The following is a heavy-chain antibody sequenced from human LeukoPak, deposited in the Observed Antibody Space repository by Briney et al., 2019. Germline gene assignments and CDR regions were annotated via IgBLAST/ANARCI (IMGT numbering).Heavy chain of an antibody. Sequence: GGSLRLSCAASGFTFSGYAMHWVRQAPGKGLEWVAIIFSDGNNPYYAESVRGRFTVSRDNSKNTLYLQMNSLRAEDTAVYYCAKALAQYCSSTSCHPRGMDVWGKGTTVTVSS. V-gene: IGHV3-30-3*01. CDR2: IFSDGNNP. J-gene: IGHJ6*03. CDR3: AKALAQYCSSTSCHPRGMDV. CDR1: GFTFSGYA. D-gene: IGHD2-2*01.